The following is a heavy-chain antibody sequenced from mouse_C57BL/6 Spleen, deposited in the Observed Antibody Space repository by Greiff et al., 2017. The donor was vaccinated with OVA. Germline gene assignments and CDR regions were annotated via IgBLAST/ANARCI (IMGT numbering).Heavy chain of an antibody. V-gene: IGHV1-62-2*01. CDR1: GYTFTEYT. J-gene: IGHJ2*01. CDR2: FYPGSGSI. Sequence: VQLQQSGAELVKPGASVKLSCKASGYTFTEYTIHWVKQRSGQGLEWIGWFYPGSGSIKYNEKFKDKATLTADKSSSTVYMELSRLTSEDSAVYFCARHEEIYYYGRSYGNYFDYWGQGTTLTVSS. CDR3: ARHEEIYYYGRSYGNYFDY. D-gene: IGHD1-1*01.